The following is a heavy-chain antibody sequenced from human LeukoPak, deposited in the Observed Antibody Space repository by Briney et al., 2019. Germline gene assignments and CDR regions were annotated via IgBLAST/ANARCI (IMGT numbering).Heavy chain of an antibody. Sequence: SETLSLTCAVYGGSFSGYYWSWLRQPPGKGLEWIGEINHSGSTNYNPSLKSRVTISVDTSKNQFSLKLSSVTAADTAVYYCARALNDILTGYYSDYWGQGTLVTVSS. CDR3: ARALNDILTGYYSDY. V-gene: IGHV4-34*01. D-gene: IGHD3-9*01. CDR1: GGSFSGYY. J-gene: IGHJ4*02. CDR2: INHSGST.